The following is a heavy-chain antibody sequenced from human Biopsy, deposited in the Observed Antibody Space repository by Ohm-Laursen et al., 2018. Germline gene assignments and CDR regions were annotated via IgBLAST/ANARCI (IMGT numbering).Heavy chain of an antibody. V-gene: IGHV3-53*01. J-gene: IGHJ4*02. D-gene: IGHD2-15*01. CDR3: ATEFTKANGWNYFDY. CDR1: GITVSGNY. Sequence: SLRLSCTAVGITVSGNYMTWVRQAPGKGLEWVSVIYLGGTTYYADSVKGRFTISRDNSKSMVYLQMNSLRAEGTAVYYCATEFTKANGWNYFDYWGQGTLVTVSS. CDR2: IYLGGTT.